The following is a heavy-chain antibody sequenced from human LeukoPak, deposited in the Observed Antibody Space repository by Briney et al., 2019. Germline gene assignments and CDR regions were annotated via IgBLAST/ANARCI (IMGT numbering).Heavy chain of an antibody. Sequence: GGSLRLSCAASGFTFSSYWMSWVRQAPGKGLEWVANIKQDGSEKYYVDSVKGRFTISRDNAKNSLYLQMNSLRAEDTAVYYCARDRASDNWNDHHFDYWGQGALVTVSS. CDR2: IKQDGSEK. CDR1: GFTFSSYW. J-gene: IGHJ4*02. CDR3: ARDRASDNWNDHHFDY. D-gene: IGHD1-20*01. V-gene: IGHV3-7*01.